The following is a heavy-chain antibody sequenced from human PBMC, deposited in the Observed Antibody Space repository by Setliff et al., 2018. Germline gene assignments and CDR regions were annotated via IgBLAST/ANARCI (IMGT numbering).Heavy chain of an antibody. CDR1: GGSINSGVYY. V-gene: IGHV4-39*07. Sequence: KASETLSLTCTVSGGSINSGVYYWGWIRQPPGKGLEWIGNIYYTGITYYNPSLKSRVTISVDTSKNQFSLKLSSVTAADTAVYYCARGRIAVAGTGVGPFDYWGQGTLVTVSS. CDR3: ARGRIAVAGTGVGPFDY. CDR2: IYYTGIT. J-gene: IGHJ4*02. D-gene: IGHD6-19*01.